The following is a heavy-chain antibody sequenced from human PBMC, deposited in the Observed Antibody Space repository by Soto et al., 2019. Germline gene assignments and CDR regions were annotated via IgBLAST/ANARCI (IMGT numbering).Heavy chain of an antibody. CDR1: GFTFSSYG. CDR3: ARDRVPRPKITMVRGVIINPPNWFDP. J-gene: IGHJ5*02. D-gene: IGHD3-10*01. V-gene: IGHV3-33*01. CDR2: IWYDGSNK. Sequence: GGSLRLSCAASGFTFSSYGMHWVRQAPGKGLEWVAVIWYDGSNKYYADSVKGRFTISRDNSKNTLYLQMNSLRAEDTAVYYCARDRVPRPKITMVRGVIINPPNWFDPWGQGTLVTVSS.